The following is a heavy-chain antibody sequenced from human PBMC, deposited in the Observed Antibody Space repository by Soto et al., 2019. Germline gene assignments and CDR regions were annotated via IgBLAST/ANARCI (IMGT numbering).Heavy chain of an antibody. J-gene: IGHJ4*02. CDR1: GFSLSGYW. CDR3: ARSSGWLHDY. CDR2: IKQDGSER. Sequence: GGSLRLSYAASGFSLSGYWMNWVRQAPGRGLEWVAIIKQDGSERYYVDSVKGRFTISRDNAKNSLYLQMSSLRVEDTALYYCARSSGWLHDYWGQGTLVTVSS. D-gene: IGHD6-19*01. V-gene: IGHV3-7*01.